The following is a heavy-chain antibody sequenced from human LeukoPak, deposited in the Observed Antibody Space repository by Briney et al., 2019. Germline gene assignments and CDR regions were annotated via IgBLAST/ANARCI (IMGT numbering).Heavy chain of an antibody. Sequence: SETLSLTCTVSGGSISSYYWSWIRQPPGKGLEWIGYIYYSGSTNYNPSLKSRVTISVDTSKNQFSLKLSSVTAADTAVYYCGGIAVAGRDVDYWGQGTLVTVSS. D-gene: IGHD6-13*01. CDR2: IYYSGST. CDR1: GGSISSYY. CDR3: GGIAVAGRDVDY. J-gene: IGHJ4*02. V-gene: IGHV4-59*01.